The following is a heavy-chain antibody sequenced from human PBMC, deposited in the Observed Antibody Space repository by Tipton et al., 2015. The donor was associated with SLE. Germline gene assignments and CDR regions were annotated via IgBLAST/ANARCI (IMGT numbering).Heavy chain of an antibody. CDR3: ARRTGDLSDAFDI. CDR1: GGTFGSDT. D-gene: IGHD7-27*01. J-gene: IGHJ3*02. Sequence: QLVQSGAEVKKPGSSVKVSCTASGGTFGSDTISWVRQAPGQGLEWMGRITPILGVTHYAQRFQGRFTISASTSTAYMDLASLRFEDTAMYYCARRTGDLSDAFDIWGQGTLVTVSS. CDR2: ITPILGVT. V-gene: IGHV1-69*09.